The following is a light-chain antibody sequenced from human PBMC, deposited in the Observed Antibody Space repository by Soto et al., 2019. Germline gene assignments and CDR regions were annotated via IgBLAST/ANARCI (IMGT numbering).Light chain of an antibody. CDR2: EVS. CDR3: MQGVHWPFT. J-gene: IGKJ2*01. Sequence: DVVMTQSPLSLTVTLGQPASISCRSSQSLVHSNGNTYLTWFQQRPGRSPRRRISEVSKRDPGVPDRISGSGSGTYFTLIISRVEAEDVGVYYCMQGVHWPFTFGQGTKLDIK. CDR1: QSLVHSNGNTY. V-gene: IGKV2-30*02.